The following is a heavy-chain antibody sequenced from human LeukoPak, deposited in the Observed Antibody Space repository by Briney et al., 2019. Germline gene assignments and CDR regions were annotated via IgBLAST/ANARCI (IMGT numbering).Heavy chain of an antibody. CDR2: IYTNGST. J-gene: IGHJ4*02. CDR1: GVSISSHY. Sequence: SETLSLTCSVSGVSISSHYWSWIRQPAGGGLEWIGRIYTNGSTNYNPSLNSRVTISVDKSKNHLSLNLSSVTAADTAFYYCARDWRYCSVGSCSYYFDHWGQGALVTLSS. V-gene: IGHV4-4*07. CDR3: ARDWRYCSVGSCSYYFDH. D-gene: IGHD2-15*01.